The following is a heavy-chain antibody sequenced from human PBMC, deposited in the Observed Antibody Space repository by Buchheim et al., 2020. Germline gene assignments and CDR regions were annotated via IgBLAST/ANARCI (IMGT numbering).Heavy chain of an antibody. D-gene: IGHD3-22*01. V-gene: IGHV4-4*02. CDR1: GDFIGGPSW. Sequence: QVQLQESGPGLVKPSGTLSLTCAVSGDFIGGPSWWNWVRQPPGKGLEWIGEVSQSGVTNYNPSLKSRVTMSVDKSKNQFSLKVTSVTVADTAVYYCARLKLDRGWLFDYWGQGTL. J-gene: IGHJ4*02. CDR2: VSQSGVT. CDR3: ARLKLDRGWLFDY.